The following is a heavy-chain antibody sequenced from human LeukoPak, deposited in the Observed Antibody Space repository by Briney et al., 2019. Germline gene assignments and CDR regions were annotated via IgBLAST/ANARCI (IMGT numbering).Heavy chain of an antibody. CDR1: GGSISRFY. D-gene: IGHD4-11*01. CDR2: IYYSGST. Sequence: KPSGTLSLPCTVPGGSISRFYWSWIRQPPGKGLEWIGYIYYSGSTDYNPSLKSRVTISVDTSKNQFSLKLSSVTAADTAVYYCAREGVTKYYFDYWGQGTLVTVSS. V-gene: IGHV4-59*01. CDR3: AREGVTKYYFDY. J-gene: IGHJ4*02.